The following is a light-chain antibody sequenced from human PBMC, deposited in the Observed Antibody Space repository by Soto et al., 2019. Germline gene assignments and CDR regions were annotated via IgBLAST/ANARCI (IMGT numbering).Light chain of an antibody. CDR3: QQYGSSPNT. CDR2: GAS. V-gene: IGKV3-20*01. CDR1: QSVGNSY. J-gene: IGKJ2*01. Sequence: EIVLTQSPGTLSLSPGERATLSCRASQSVGNSYLAWYQQKPGQAPRLLIYGASTRATGIPDRISGRGSGTDFTITISRLEPEDFAVYYCQQYGSSPNTFGQGTKVEIK.